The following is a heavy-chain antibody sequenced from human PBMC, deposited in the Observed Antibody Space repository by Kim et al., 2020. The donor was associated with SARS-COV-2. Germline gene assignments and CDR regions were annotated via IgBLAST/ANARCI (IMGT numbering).Heavy chain of an antibody. CDR3: ARQGTWNYAVDS. D-gene: IGHD1-7*01. V-gene: IGHV5-51*01. Sequence: RYSPSFQGPVTISADKSISTAFLQWSSLKASDTAMYYCARQGTWNYAVDSWGQGTLVTVSS. J-gene: IGHJ4*02.